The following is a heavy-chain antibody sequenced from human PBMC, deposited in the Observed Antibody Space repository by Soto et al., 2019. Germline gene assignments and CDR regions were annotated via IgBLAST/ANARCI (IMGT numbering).Heavy chain of an antibody. CDR3: AKAKSRSSSSGNGYGMDF. CDR2: ISYDGSNK. J-gene: IGHJ6*02. Sequence: GGSLRLSCASSGFPFSSYGMHWVRQAPGKGLEWVVVISYDGSNKYYADSVKGRFTISRDNSKNTLYLQMNSLRAEDTAVYYCAKAKSRSSSSGNGYGMDFWGQGTTVIVSS. D-gene: IGHD6-6*01. V-gene: IGHV3-30*18. CDR1: GFPFSSYG.